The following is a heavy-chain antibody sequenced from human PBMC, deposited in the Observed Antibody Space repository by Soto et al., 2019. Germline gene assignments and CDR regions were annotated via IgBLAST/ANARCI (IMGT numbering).Heavy chain of an antibody. CDR1: GGSFSGYY. CDR2: IYYRGNT. Sequence: SETLSLTCAVYGGSFSGYYWGWICQPPGKGLEWIGSIYYRGNTYYNPSLKSRDTISVDTSKNHFSLNLRSVTAAHTAEYYRARVDSNGGLASWGKGILATVSS. D-gene: IGHD3-22*01. V-gene: IGHV4-39*02. J-gene: IGHJ5*01. CDR3: ARVDSNGGLAS.